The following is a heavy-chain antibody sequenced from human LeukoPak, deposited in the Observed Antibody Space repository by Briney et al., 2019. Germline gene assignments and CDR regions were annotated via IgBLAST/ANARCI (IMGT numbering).Heavy chain of an antibody. CDR1: GFTFSSYA. Sequence: PGGSLRLSCAASGFTFSSYAMHWVRQAPGKGLEWVAVISYDGSNKYYADSVKGRFTISRDNSKNTLYLQMNSLRAEDTAVYFCARGPASPDIVATDFDYWGQGTLVTVSS. V-gene: IGHV3-30*04. J-gene: IGHJ4*02. CDR2: ISYDGSNK. D-gene: IGHD5-12*01. CDR3: ARGPASPDIVATDFDY.